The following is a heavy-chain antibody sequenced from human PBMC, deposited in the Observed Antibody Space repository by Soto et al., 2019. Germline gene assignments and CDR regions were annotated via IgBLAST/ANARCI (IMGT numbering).Heavy chain of an antibody. CDR1: GYTFTAFY. CDR3: TRRTGSSWFDP. V-gene: IGHV1-2*02. D-gene: IGHD3-10*01. J-gene: IGHJ5*02. Sequence: QVQLVQSGTEGKEPGASVKVSCKASGYTFTAFYMHWVRQAPGQGLEWMGWINSKTGDTRYAQNFQGRVTKTRETSISTAYMELNSLTSDDTAVYYWTRRTGSSWFDPWGQGTLVTVSS. CDR2: INSKTGDT.